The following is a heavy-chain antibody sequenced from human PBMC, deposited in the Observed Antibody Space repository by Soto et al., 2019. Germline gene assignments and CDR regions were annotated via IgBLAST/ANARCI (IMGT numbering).Heavy chain of an antibody. Sequence: QVQLVESGGGVVQPGRSLRLSCAVSGFTLSSHAMHWVRQAPGKCLEWVALILSDGSNKYYADSVKGRFTTSRDNSKNTMYLQMNILSVEDTAVYYCARDDEGGSDCDLGYWGQGALVTVSS. CDR3: ARDDEGGSDCDLGY. CDR1: GFTLSSHA. V-gene: IGHV3-30-3*01. J-gene: IGHJ4*02. D-gene: IGHD1-26*01. CDR2: ILSDGSNK.